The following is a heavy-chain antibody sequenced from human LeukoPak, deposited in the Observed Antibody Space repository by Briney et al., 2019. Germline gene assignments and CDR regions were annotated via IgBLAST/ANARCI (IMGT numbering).Heavy chain of an antibody. D-gene: IGHD3-16*02. V-gene: IGHV3-43*01. CDR1: GFTFDDYT. CDR2: ISWDGGST. J-gene: IGHJ4*02. CDR3: AKDGGSYRSLYYFDY. Sequence: GGSLRLSCAASGFTFDDYTMHWVRQAPGKGLEWVSLISWDGGSTYYADSVKGRFTISRDNSKNSLYLQMNSLRTEDTALYYCAKDGGSYRSLYYFDYWGQGTLVTVSS.